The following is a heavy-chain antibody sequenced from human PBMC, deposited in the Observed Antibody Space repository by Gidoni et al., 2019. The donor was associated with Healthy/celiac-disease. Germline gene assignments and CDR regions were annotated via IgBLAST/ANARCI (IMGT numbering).Heavy chain of an antibody. D-gene: IGHD3-3*01. CDR1: GGTFSSYA. CDR3: ARDGAWGYYDFYYMDV. V-gene: IGHV1-69*06. J-gene: IGHJ6*03. CDR2: IIPIFGTA. Sequence: QVQLVQSGAEVKKPGSSVKVSCKASGGTFSSYAISWVRQAPGQGLEWMGGIIPIFGTANYAQKFQGRVTITADKSTSTAYMELSSLRSEDTAVYYCARDGAWGYYDFYYMDVWGKGTTVTVSS.